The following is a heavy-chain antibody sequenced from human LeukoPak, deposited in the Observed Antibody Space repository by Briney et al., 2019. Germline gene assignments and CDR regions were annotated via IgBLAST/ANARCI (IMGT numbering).Heavy chain of an antibody. CDR3: ARDRPGGSSFDY. CDR2: IYYNGRT. Sequence: PSETLSLTCTVSGGSLSRDYWSWIRQSPGKGLEWIGCIYYNGRTNYSPYFASRVTMSLDTSKNQFSLRLNSVTAADTAVYYCARDRPGGSSFDYWGQGTLVTVSS. D-gene: IGHD2-2*01. V-gene: IGHV4-59*01. J-gene: IGHJ4*02. CDR1: GGSLSRDY.